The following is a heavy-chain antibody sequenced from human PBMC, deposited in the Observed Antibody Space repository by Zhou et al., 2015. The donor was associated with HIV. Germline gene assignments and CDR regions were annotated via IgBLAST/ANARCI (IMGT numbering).Heavy chain of an antibody. D-gene: IGHD3-22*01. Sequence: QVQLVQSGAEVKKPGSSVKVSCKASGGTFSSYAISWVRQAPGQGLEWMGGIIPIFGTANYAQKFQGRVTITADESTSTAYMELSSLRSEDTAVYYCARESYYYDSSGPNDAFDIWGQGTMVTVSS. J-gene: IGHJ3*02. CDR2: IIPIFGTA. V-gene: IGHV1-69*12. CDR1: GGTFSSYA. CDR3: ARESYYYDSSGPNDAFDI.